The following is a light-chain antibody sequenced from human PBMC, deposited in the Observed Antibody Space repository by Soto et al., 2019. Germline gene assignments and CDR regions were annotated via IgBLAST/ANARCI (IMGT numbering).Light chain of an antibody. CDR3: QQYYSYPSIT. V-gene: IGKV1-8*01. CDR1: QGISSY. CDR2: AAS. J-gene: IGKJ5*01. Sequence: AIRMTQSPSSFSASTGDRVTITCRASQGISSYLAWYQQKPGKAPKLLIYAASTLQSGVPSMFSGSGSATDFTLTISCLQSEDFATYYCQQYYSYPSITFGQGTRLEIK.